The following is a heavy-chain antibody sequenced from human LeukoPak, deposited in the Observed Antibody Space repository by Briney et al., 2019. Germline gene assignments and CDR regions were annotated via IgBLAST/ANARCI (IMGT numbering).Heavy chain of an antibody. V-gene: IGHV3-21*01. CDR2: ISSSSSYI. Sequence: GGSLRPSCAASGFTFSSYSMNWVRQAPGKGLEWVSSISSSSSYIYYADSVKGRFTISRDNAKNSLYLQMNSLRAEDTAVYYWASRAPHYYGSGSPHWGQGTLVTVSS. CDR3: ASRAPHYYGSGSPH. D-gene: IGHD3-10*01. J-gene: IGHJ4*02. CDR1: GFTFSSYS.